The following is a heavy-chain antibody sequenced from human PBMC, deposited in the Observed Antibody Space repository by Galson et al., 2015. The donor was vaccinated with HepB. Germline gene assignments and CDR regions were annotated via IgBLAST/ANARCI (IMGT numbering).Heavy chain of an antibody. V-gene: IGHV1-69*13. CDR1: GGTFSSYA. Sequence: SVKVSCKASGGTFSSYAISWVRQAPGQGLEWMGAIIPIFGTANYAQRFQGRVTITADESTSTAYMELSSLRSEDTAVYYCARDRHRTPEQLGPYYFDYWGQGTLVTVSS. CDR3: ARDRHRTPEQLGPYYFDY. J-gene: IGHJ4*02. CDR2: IIPIFGTA. D-gene: IGHD6-6*01.